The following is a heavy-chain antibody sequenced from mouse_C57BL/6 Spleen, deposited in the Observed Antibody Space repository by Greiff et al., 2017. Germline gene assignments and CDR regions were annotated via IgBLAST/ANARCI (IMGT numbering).Heavy chain of an antibody. D-gene: IGHD2-1*01. V-gene: IGHV5-9-1*02. CDR1: GFTFSSYA. Sequence: EVQLVESGEGLVKPGGSLKLSCAASGFTFSSYAMSWVRQTPEKRLEWVAYISSGGDYTSYADTVKGRVPISRDNARTTLYLQMSSLKSEDTARCDCTRGGGNFLMDYWGQGTSVTVSS. CDR3: TRGGGNFLMDY. J-gene: IGHJ4*01. CDR2: ISSGGDYT.